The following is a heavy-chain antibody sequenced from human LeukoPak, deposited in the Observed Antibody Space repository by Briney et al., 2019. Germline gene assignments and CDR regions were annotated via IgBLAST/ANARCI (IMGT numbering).Heavy chain of an antibody. V-gene: IGHV3-33*01. J-gene: IGHJ4*02. Sequence: GGSLRLSCVASGFTFSTYGMNWVRQAPGKGLEWVAVIWHDGSEKYYADSVKDRFTISRDNSKNTLYLQMNSLRAEDTAVYFCARSNNAFDYWGQGSLVTVSS. CDR1: GFTFSTYG. CDR2: IWHDGSEK. CDR3: ARSNNAFDY. D-gene: IGHD1/OR15-1a*01.